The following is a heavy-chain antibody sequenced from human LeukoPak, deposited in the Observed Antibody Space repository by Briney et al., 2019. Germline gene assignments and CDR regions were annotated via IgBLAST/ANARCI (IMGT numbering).Heavy chain of an antibody. J-gene: IGHJ4*02. Sequence: GGSLRLSCAASGFTFSSYAMHWVRQAPGKGLEWVAVISYDGSNKYYADSVKGRFTISRDNSKNTLYLQMNSLRAEDTAVYYCARDPRGFYGSGSHPAPSFDYWGQGTLVTVSS. CDR1: GFTFSSYA. V-gene: IGHV3-30-3*01. CDR2: ISYDGSNK. D-gene: IGHD3-10*01. CDR3: ARDPRGFYGSGSHPAPSFDY.